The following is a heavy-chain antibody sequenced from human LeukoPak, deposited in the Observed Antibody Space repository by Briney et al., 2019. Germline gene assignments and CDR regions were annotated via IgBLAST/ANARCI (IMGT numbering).Heavy chain of an antibody. D-gene: IGHD2-15*01. J-gene: IGHJ4*02. CDR3: ARGNIVVVVAATILFDY. CDR2: INPSGGST. Sequence: GASVKVSCKASGYTFTSYYTHWVRQAPGQGLEWMGIINPSGGSTSYAQKFQGRVTMTRDTSTSTVYMELSSLRSEDTAVYYCARGNIVVVVAATILFDYWGQGTLVTVSS. V-gene: IGHV1-46*01. CDR1: GYTFTSYY.